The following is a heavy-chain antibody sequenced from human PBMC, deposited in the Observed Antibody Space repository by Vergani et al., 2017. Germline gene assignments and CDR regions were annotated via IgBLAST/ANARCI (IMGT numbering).Heavy chain of an antibody. CDR2: ISYDGSNK. J-gene: IGHJ6*03. Sequence: LQLVESGGGVVQPGRSLRLSCAASGFTFSSYGMHWVRQAPGKGLEWVAVISYDGSNKYYTDSVKGRFTISRDNSKNTLYLQMNSLRAEDTAVYYCAKLFESDLDDLTYYYGSGRDFMDVWGKGTTVTVSS. V-gene: IGHV3-30*18. D-gene: IGHD3-10*01. CDR3: AKLFESDLDDLTYYYGSGRDFMDV. CDR1: GFTFSSYG.